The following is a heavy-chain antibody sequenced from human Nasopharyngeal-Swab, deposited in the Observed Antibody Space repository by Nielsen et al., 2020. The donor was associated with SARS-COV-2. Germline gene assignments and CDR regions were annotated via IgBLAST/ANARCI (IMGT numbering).Heavy chain of an antibody. CDR1: GFTFDDYA. CDR3: ARGAYDYVWGSYRPIDY. V-gene: IGHV3-21*01. CDR2: ISSSSSYI. Sequence: GESLKISCVASGFTFDDYAMHWVRQAPGKGLEWVSSISSSSSYIYYADSVKGRFTISRDNAKNSLYLQMNSLRAEDTAVYYCARGAYDYVWGSYRPIDYWGQGTLVTVSS. J-gene: IGHJ4*02. D-gene: IGHD3-16*02.